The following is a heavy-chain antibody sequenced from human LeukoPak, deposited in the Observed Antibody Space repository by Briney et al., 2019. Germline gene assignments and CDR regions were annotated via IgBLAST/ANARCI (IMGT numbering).Heavy chain of an antibody. V-gene: IGHV4-59*12. D-gene: IGHD1-26*01. J-gene: IGHJ3*02. CDR2: IYYSGST. CDR1: GGSISSYY. Sequence: SETLSLTCTVSGGSISSYYWSWIRQPPGRGLEWIGYIYYSGSTNYKPSLKSRVTISVDTSKNQFSLKLSSVTAADTAVYYCARDGRYYYAFDIWGQGTMVTVSS. CDR3: ARDGRYYYAFDI.